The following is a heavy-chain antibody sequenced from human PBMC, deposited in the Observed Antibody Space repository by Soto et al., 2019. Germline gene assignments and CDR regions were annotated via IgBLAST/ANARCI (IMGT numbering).Heavy chain of an antibody. CDR2: IWHDGGAK. V-gene: IGHV3-33*01. Sequence: QVQLVESGGGVVQPGRSLRLSSTASGFTLSDYGMHWVRQAPGKGLEWVAVIWHDGGAKYYAESVTGRITISRDNSKNTVHLQIDSLGAEDTALYYCARDPGRDSPIDYWGQGTLVTVSS. CDR1: GFTLSDYG. J-gene: IGHJ4*02. D-gene: IGHD3-22*01. CDR3: ARDPGRDSPIDY.